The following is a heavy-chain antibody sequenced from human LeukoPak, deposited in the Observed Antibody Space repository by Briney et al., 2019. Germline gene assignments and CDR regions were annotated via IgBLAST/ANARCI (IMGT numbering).Heavy chain of an antibody. V-gene: IGHV4-59*08. D-gene: IGHD1-26*01. CDR2: TNHVGST. Sequence: NPSGTLSLTCTVSGGSISSHYWSWIRQPPGKGLQWVGYTNHVGSTDYNPSLKSRVTISIDTSKNQFSLKLSSVTAADTAVYYCARHYDGRGSGSYYEDYWGQGTLVIVSS. CDR1: GGSISSHY. J-gene: IGHJ4*02. CDR3: ARHYDGRGSGSYYEDY.